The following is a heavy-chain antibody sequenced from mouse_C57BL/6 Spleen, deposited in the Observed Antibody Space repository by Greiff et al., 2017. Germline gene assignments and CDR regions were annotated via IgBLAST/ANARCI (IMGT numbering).Heavy chain of an antibody. J-gene: IGHJ2*01. CDR1: GYAFSSSW. CDR3: ARGWLRALYYFDY. Sequence: VQLQESGPELVKPGASVKISCKASGYAFSSSWMNWVKQRPGKGLEWIGRIYPGDGDTNYNGKFKGKATLTADKSSSPAYMQLSSLTSEDSAVYFGARGWLRALYYFDYWGQGTTLTVSS. D-gene: IGHD2-2*01. CDR2: IYPGDGDT. V-gene: IGHV1-82*01.